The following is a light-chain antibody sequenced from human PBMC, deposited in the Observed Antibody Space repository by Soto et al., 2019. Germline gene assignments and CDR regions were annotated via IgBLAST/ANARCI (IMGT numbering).Light chain of an antibody. CDR2: AAS. Sequence: DIQMTQSPISLSASVGDGVTITWRASHSIMTYLNWYQQKPGKAPNLLIYAASSLQSGVPSRLSGSGSGTDFTLTINGLQPEDFASYWCQQSYNLPRTFGPGTKVDI. J-gene: IGKJ1*01. CDR3: QQSYNLPRT. V-gene: IGKV1-39*01. CDR1: HSIMTY.